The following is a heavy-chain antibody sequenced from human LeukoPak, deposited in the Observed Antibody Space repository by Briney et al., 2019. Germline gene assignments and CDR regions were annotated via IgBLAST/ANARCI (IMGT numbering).Heavy chain of an antibody. Sequence: SVKVSCKASGGTFSSYTISWVRQAPRQGLEWMGRIIPIFGTANYAQKFQGRVTITTDESTSTAYMELSSLRSEDTAVYYCARVLAYCGGDCAYFDYWGQGTLVTVSS. CDR3: ARVLAYCGGDCAYFDY. CDR1: GGTFSSYT. V-gene: IGHV1-69*05. CDR2: IIPIFGTA. D-gene: IGHD2-21*02. J-gene: IGHJ4*02.